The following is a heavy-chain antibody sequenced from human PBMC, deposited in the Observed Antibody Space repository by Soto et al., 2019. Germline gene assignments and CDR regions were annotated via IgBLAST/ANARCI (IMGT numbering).Heavy chain of an antibody. CDR2: TYYRSTWYI. CDR3: VRLVGNSWLDS. J-gene: IGHJ5*01. Sequence: QVQLQQSGPVLVKTSQTLSLTCAISGDIVSSNDATWDWIRQSPSRVLEWLGRTYYRSTWYIDYAVSVKSRIPINPYPSNNQLSLQLNSVTPDYTAVYYCVRLVGNSWLDSWGQGTLVTVSS. V-gene: IGHV6-1*01. CDR1: GDIVSSNDAT. D-gene: IGHD2-2*01.